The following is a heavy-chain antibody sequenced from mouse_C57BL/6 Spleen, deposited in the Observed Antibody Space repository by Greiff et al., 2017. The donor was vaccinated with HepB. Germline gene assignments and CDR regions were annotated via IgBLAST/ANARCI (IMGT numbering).Heavy chain of an antibody. Sequence: QVQLQQPGAELVMPGASVKLSCKASGYTFTSYWMHWVKQRPGQGLEWIGEIDPSDSYTNYNQKFKGKSTLTVDKSSSTAYMQLSSLTSEDSAVYYCARLEDRYFDVWGTGTTVTVSS. V-gene: IGHV1-69*01. CDR2: IDPSDSYT. CDR1: GYTFTSYW. J-gene: IGHJ1*03. CDR3: ARLEDRYFDV.